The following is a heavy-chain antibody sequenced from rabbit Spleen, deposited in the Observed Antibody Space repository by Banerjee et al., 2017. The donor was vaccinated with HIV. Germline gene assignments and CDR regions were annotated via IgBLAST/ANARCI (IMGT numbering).Heavy chain of an antibody. D-gene: IGHD1-1*01. CDR3: ARGTSSSGYYSGSLTL. CDR1: GFSFSSGQD. J-gene: IGHJ4*01. Sequence: QEQLVESGGDLVKPGASLTLTCTASGFSFSSGQDMCWVRQAPGKGLEWIGCIYTGTDNTDYASWAKGRFTISKTSSTTVTLEMTSLTAADTATYSCARGTSSSGYYSGSLTLWGQGTLVTVS. CDR2: IYTGTDNT. V-gene: IGHV1S45*01.